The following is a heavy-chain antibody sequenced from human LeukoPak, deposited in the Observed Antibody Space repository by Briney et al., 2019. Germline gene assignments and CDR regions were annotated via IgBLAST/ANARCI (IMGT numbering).Heavy chain of an antibody. Sequence: GGSLRLSCAASEFTFNNAWMSWVRQAPGKGLEWVGRVKGDTDGGTTDYAARVKGRFTISRDDSKNMVYLQMNSLRTDDTAVYYCTAGTGHSDHDYWGQGTLVTVSS. D-gene: IGHD5-12*01. CDR1: EFTFNNAW. CDR2: VKGDTDGGTT. J-gene: IGHJ4*02. V-gene: IGHV3-15*01. CDR3: TAGTGHSDHDY.